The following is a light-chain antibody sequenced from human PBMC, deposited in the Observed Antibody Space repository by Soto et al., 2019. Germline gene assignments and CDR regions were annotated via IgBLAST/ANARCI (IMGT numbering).Light chain of an antibody. CDR2: AAS. CDR3: QKYNSAPWT. J-gene: IGKJ1*01. V-gene: IGKV1-27*01. CDR1: QSISKY. Sequence: DIPMTQSPSSLSASVGDRVTITCRASQSISKYLAWYQQKPGKVPKLLIYAASTLQSGVPSRFSGSGSGTDFTLTISSLQPEDVATYYCQKYNSAPWTFGQGTKVEIK.